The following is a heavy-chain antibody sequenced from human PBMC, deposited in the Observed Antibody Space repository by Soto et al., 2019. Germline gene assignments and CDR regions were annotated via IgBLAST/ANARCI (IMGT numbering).Heavy chain of an antibody. D-gene: IGHD3-10*01. CDR2: ISWDGGST. CDR1: GFTFDDYT. V-gene: IGHV3-43*01. CDR3: AMSSCGDPYGMDV. J-gene: IGHJ6*02. Sequence: GGSLRLSCAASGFTFDDYTMHWVRQAPWKGLEWVSLISWDGGSTYYADSVKGRFTISRDNSKNSLYLQMNSLRTEDTALYYCAMSSCGDPYGMDVWGQGTTVTVSS.